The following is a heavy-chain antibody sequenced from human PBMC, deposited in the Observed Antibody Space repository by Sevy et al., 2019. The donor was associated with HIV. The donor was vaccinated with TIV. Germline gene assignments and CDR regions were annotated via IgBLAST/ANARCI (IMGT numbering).Heavy chain of an antibody. V-gene: IGHV4-31*03. Sequence: SETLSLTCTVSVDSISSVNYFWSWIRQHPGKGLEWVGYIYYTGRTFYNPSLESRVKISRDTSRNQFSLNLSSVTAADTAVYYCAREVDVPTDSDAFDIWAKGQWSPSPQ. CDR2: IYYTGRT. CDR3: AREVDVPTDSDAFDI. J-gene: IGHJ3*02. CDR1: VDSISSVNYF. D-gene: IGHD4-4*01.